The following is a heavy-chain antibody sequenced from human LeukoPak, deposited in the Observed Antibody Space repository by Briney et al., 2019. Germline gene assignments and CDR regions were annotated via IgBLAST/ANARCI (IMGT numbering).Heavy chain of an antibody. CDR3: ARVEYGDYPHYYYYGMDV. D-gene: IGHD4-17*01. Sequence: SQTLSLTCAISGDSVSSNSAAWNWIRQSPSRGLEWLGRTYYRSKWYNDYAVSVKSRITINPDTSKNQFSLQLNSVTPEDTAVYYCARVEYGDYPHYYYYGMDVWGQGTTVTVSS. V-gene: IGHV6-1*01. J-gene: IGHJ6*02. CDR1: GDSVSSNSAA. CDR2: TYYRSKWYN.